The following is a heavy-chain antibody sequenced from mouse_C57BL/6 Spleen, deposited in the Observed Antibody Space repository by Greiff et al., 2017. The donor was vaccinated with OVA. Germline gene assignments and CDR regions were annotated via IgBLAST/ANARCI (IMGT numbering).Heavy chain of an antibody. D-gene: IGHD2-3*01. CDR3: TTFDGYYNY. J-gene: IGHJ2*01. Sequence: EVNVVESGAELVRPGASVKLSCTASGFNIKDDYMHWVKQRPEQGLEWIGWIDPENGDTEYASKFQGKATITADTSSNTAYLQLSSLTSEDTAVYYCTTFDGYYNYWGQGTTLTVSS. V-gene: IGHV14-4*01. CDR2: IDPENGDT. CDR1: GFNIKDDY.